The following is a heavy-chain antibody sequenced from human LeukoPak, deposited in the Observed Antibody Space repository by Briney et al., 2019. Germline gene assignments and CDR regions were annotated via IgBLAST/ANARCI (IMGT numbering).Heavy chain of an antibody. J-gene: IGHJ4*02. V-gene: IGHV3-48*03. D-gene: IGHD3-16*01. CDR2: ISSSGSTR. CDR3: ARTGYGYNYFDY. Sequence: PAGSLGLSCAASGFTFSSYEMNWVRQAPGKGLEGVSYISSSGSTRYYADSVKGRFTISRDNAKNSLYLQMNSLRAEDTAVYYCARTGYGYNYFDYWGQGTLVTVSS. CDR1: GFTFSSYE.